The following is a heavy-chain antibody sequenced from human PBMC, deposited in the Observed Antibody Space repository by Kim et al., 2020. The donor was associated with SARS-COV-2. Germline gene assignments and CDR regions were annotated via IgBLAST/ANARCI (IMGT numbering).Heavy chain of an antibody. CDR2: IYSGGST. CDR3: ARVQGGRTWRGYYYYYGMDV. J-gene: IGHJ6*02. CDR1: GFTVSSNY. V-gene: IGHV3-53*04. D-gene: IGHD3-16*01. Sequence: GGSLRLSCAASGFTVSSNYMSWVRQAPGKGLEWVSVIYSGGSTYYADSVKGRFTISRHNSKNTLYLQMNSLRAEDTAVYYCARVQGGRTWRGYYYYYGMDVWGQGTTVTVSS.